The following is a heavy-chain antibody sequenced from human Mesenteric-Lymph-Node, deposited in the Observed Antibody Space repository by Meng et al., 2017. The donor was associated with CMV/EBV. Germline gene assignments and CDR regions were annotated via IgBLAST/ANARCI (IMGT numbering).Heavy chain of an antibody. CDR3: ARGSSYEILTGYFDY. Sequence: QVPVHQVGPGLFQPSETLSLTCAGYCWALCCFFRNLDRPAPREGLGLNWENKHRGNNTYNPSFTSPSINTGGTAQNQISLKISSCAGAETACYFCARGSSYEILTGYFDYWGQGALVTVSS. J-gene: IGHJ4*02. V-gene: IGHV4-34*01. CDR1: CWALCCFF. D-gene: IGHD3-9*01. CDR2: NKHRGNN.